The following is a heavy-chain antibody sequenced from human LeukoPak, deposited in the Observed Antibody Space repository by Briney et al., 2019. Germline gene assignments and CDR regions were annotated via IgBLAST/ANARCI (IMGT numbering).Heavy chain of an antibody. CDR1: GFTFSSYA. D-gene: IGHD4-17*01. CDR2: ISGSSGST. V-gene: IGHV3-23*01. J-gene: IGHJ4*02. Sequence: GGSLRLSCAASGFTFSSYAMSWVRQAPGKGLEWVSAISGSSGSTYSADSVKGRFTISRDNSKNTLYLQMNSLRAEDTAVYYCAKETDYGDYFDYWGQGTLVTVSS. CDR3: AKETDYGDYFDY.